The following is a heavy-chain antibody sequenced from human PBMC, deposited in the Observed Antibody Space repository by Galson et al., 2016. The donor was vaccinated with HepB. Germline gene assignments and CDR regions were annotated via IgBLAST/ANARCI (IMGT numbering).Heavy chain of an antibody. Sequence: TLSLTCTVSGGSISNTDYYWSSIRQPPGKGLEWIGYIYYSGITSYNPSLKSRVTISVDTSRNQFSLKLRSVTAADTAVYYCARDGVEMATIRGAAFDIWGQGTMVTVSS. D-gene: IGHD5-24*01. CDR1: GGSISNTDYY. J-gene: IGHJ3*02. V-gene: IGHV4-30-4*01. CDR2: IYYSGIT. CDR3: ARDGVEMATIRGAAFDI.